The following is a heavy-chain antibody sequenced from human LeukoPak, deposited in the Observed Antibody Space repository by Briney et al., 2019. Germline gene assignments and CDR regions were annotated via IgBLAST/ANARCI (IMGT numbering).Heavy chain of an antibody. Sequence: PVGSLRLSGAASGFTFSSYGMHWVRQAPGKGRGWVAFIRYDGSNKYYADSVKGRFTISRDNSKNTLYLQMHSLRPGAQAVFYFAKAPIVRGFTTASYFHYWGQRTLVTVSS. CDR1: GFTFSSYG. D-gene: IGHD3-10*01. CDR3: AKAPIVRGFTTASYFHY. V-gene: IGHV3-30*02. CDR2: IRYDGSNK. J-gene: IGHJ4*02.